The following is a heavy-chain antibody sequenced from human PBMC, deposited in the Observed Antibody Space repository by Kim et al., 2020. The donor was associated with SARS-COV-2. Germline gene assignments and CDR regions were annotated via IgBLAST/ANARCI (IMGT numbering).Heavy chain of an antibody. J-gene: IGHJ4*02. CDR2: INPIGGST. V-gene: IGHV1-46*01. D-gene: IGHD6-6*01. CDR3: ARVDSSSEDFDY. Sequence: ASVKVSCKASGYIFSNYYLHWVRQAPGQGLEWMGIINPIGGSTRYAQKFQGRVTMARDTSTSTVYMELSSLGSEDTAVYYCARVDSSSEDFDYWGQGTLVTVSS. CDR1: GYIFSNYY.